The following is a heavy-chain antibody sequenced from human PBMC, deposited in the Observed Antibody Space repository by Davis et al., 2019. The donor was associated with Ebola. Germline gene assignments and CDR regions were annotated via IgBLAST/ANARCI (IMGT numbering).Heavy chain of an antibody. CDR1: GFTFSSYA. CDR3: ARVQAYYDSSGYYSDAFDI. Sequence: GGSLRLSCAASGFTFSSYAMHWVRQAPGKGLEWVAVISYDGNNKYYADSVKGRFTISRDNSKKTLYLQMNSLRAEDTAVYYCARVQAYYDSSGYYSDAFDIWGQGTMVTVSS. CDR2: ISYDGNNK. V-gene: IGHV3-30-3*01. D-gene: IGHD3-22*01. J-gene: IGHJ3*02.